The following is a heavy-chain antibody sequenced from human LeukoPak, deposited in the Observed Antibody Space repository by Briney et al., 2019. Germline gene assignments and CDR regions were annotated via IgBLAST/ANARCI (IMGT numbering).Heavy chain of an antibody. D-gene: IGHD1-26*01. V-gene: IGHV4-34*01. CDR2: INHSGSI. CDR1: GGSFTENN. Sequence: SETLSLTCAVFGGSFTENNWSWIRQPPGKGLEWIAEINHSGSISYNPSLKSRVSMSVDTSKNQFSLKLTSLTAADTALYYFARCSRERHYFYYYYHMDIWSTGTLVTVSS. J-gene: IGHJ6*03. CDR3: ARCSRERHYFYYYYHMDI.